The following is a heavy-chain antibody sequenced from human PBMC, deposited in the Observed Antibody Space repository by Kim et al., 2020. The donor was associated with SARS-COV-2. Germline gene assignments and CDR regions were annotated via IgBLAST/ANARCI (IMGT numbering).Heavy chain of an antibody. J-gene: IGHJ4*02. Sequence: SETLSLTCTVSGGSISSYYWSWIRQPPGKGLEWIGYIYYSGSTNYNPSLKSRVTISVDTSKNQFSLKLSSVTAADTAVYYCARQDIRYFDWLFPNWGQGTLSPSPQ. CDR2: IYYSGST. CDR3: ARQDIRYFDWLFPN. D-gene: IGHD3-9*01. V-gene: IGHV4-59*13. CDR1: GGSISSYY.